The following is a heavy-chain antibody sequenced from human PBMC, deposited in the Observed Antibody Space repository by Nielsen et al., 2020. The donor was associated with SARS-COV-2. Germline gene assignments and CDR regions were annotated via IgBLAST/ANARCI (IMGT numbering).Heavy chain of an antibody. CDR3: AKVWRSGNSYFDY. CDR2: IKCDGSEK. CDR1: GFTFSSSW. Sequence: GESLKISCAASGFTFSSSWMHWVCQAPEKGLEWVADIKCDGSEKYYVDSVKGRLTISRDNAKNSLYLQVNSLRAEDTAVYYCAKVWRSGNSYFDYWGHGTQVTVSS. D-gene: IGHD4-23*01. V-gene: IGHV3-52*01. J-gene: IGHJ4*01.